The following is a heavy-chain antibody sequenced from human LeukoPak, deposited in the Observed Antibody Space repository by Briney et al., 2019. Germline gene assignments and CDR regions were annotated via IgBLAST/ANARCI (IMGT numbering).Heavy chain of an antibody. CDR3: ARDNNGDY. V-gene: IGHV3-30-3*01. Sequence: GGSLRLSCAASGFTFSNYAMHWVRQAPGKGLEWVAVISYDENNKYYADSVRGRFTISRDNSKNTLYLRMNSLRAEDTAVYYCARDNNGDYWGQGTLITVSS. J-gene: IGHJ4*02. CDR2: ISYDENNK. CDR1: GFTFSNYA. D-gene: IGHD2-8*01.